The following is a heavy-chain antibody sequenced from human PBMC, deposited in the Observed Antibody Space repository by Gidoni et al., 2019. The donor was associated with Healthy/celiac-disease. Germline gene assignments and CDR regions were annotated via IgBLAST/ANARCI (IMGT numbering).Heavy chain of an antibody. D-gene: IGHD4-17*01. Sequence: EVQLVESGGGLVKPGGSLRLSCAASGFTFRNAWMSWVRQAPGKGLEWVGRIKSKTDGGTTDYAAPVKGRFTISRDDSKNTLYLQMNSLKTEDTAVYYCTTDVDGDYPFDYWGQGTLVTVSS. CDR3: TTDVDGDYPFDY. J-gene: IGHJ4*02. V-gene: IGHV3-15*01. CDR1: GFTFRNAW. CDR2: IKSKTDGGTT.